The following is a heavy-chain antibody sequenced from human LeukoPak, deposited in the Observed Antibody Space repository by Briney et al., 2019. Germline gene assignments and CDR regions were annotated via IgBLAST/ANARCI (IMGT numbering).Heavy chain of an antibody. CDR2: VYPAGSII. CDR3: ARRRYFDTYLDP. J-gene: IGHJ5*02. CDR1: EYDFANYW. D-gene: IGHD2/OR15-2a*01. V-gene: IGHV5-51*01. Sequence: PRESLKISCKGPEYDFANYWIGWVRQMPGRGLEWMGIVYPAGSIIHYSPSFQGQVTISVDRSVSTAYLQWTSLKASDSAMYFCARRRYFDTYLDPWGQGTLVTVSS.